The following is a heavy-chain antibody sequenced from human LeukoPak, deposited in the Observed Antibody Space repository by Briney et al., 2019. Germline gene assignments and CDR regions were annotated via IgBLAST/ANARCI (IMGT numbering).Heavy chain of an antibody. D-gene: IGHD3-10*01. CDR1: GGSISSYY. V-gene: IGHV4-59*01. CDR2: IYYSGST. J-gene: IGHJ3*02. CDR3: ARDRVVRGASAFDI. Sequence: PSETLSLTCTVSGGSISSYYWSWIRQPPGKGLEWIGYIYYSGSTNYNPSLKSRITISVDTSMNQLSLKLSSVTAADTAVYYCARDRVVRGASAFDIWGQGTMVTVSS.